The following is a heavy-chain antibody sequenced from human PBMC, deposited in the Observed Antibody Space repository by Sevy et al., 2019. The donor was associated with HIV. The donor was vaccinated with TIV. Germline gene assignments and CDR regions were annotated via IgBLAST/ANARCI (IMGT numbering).Heavy chain of an antibody. CDR1: GFTFNNFP. CDR3: VRERARSITFDI. J-gene: IGHJ3*02. Sequence: GGSLRLSCEASGFTFNNFPIHWVRQAPGKGLEWVAVVSFDGGSEYYADSVRGRFTVSRDNSKNTVYLQLNSLRAEDTAVYYCVRERARSITFDIWGQGTLVTVSS. CDR2: VSFDGGSE. D-gene: IGHD3-16*01. V-gene: IGHV3-30-3*01.